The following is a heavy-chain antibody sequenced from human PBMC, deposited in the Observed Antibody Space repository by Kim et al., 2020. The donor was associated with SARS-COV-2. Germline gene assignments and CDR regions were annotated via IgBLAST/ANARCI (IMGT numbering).Heavy chain of an antibody. Sequence: GGSLRLSCAASGFTFSDYYMSWIRQAPGKGLEWVSYISSSGSTIYYADSVKGRFTISRDNVKNSLYLQMNSLRAEDTAVYYCARDIQLWSVAFDIWGEGTMVTDSS. J-gene: IGHJ3*02. V-gene: IGHV3-11*01. D-gene: IGHD5-18*01. CDR3: ARDIQLWSVAFDI. CDR2: ISSSGSTI. CDR1: GFTFSDYY.